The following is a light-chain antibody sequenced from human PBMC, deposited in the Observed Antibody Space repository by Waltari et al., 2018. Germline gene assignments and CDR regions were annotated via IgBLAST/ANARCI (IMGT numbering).Light chain of an antibody. V-gene: IGKV1-5*03. J-gene: IGKJ1*01. CDR3: QQYKSPPWT. Sequence: DIQMTQSPSTLSAPVGARVTITCRASQSIRSWLAWYQQKPGKAPKLLISKASTLESGVPSRFSGSGSGTEFTLTISSLQPDDFATYHCQQYKSPPWTFGQGT. CDR1: QSIRSW. CDR2: KAS.